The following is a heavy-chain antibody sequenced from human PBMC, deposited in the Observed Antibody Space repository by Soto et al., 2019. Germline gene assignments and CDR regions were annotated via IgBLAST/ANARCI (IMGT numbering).Heavy chain of an antibody. Sequence: GGSLRLSCAASGFTFSSYGMHWVRQAPGKGLEWVAVISYDGSNKYYADSVKGRFTISRDNSKNTLYLQMNSLRAEDTAVYYCAKDRLEWLLAYGMDVWGQGTTVTVSS. J-gene: IGHJ6*02. V-gene: IGHV3-30*18. CDR1: GFTFSSYG. CDR2: ISYDGSNK. D-gene: IGHD3-3*01. CDR3: AKDRLEWLLAYGMDV.